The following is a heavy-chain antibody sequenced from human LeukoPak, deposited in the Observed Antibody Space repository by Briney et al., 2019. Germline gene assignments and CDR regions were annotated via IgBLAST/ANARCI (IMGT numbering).Heavy chain of an antibody. CDR2: ISSSSSYI. Sequence: GGSLRLSCAASGFTFSSYSMNWVRQAPGKGLEWASSISSSSSYIYYADSVKGRFTISRDNAKNSLYLQMNSLRAEDTAVYYCARDIVVVVAARGKGNYYYYYYMDVWGKGTTVTISS. J-gene: IGHJ6*03. V-gene: IGHV3-21*01. D-gene: IGHD2-15*01. CDR3: ARDIVVVVAARGKGNYYYYYYMDV. CDR1: GFTFSSYS.